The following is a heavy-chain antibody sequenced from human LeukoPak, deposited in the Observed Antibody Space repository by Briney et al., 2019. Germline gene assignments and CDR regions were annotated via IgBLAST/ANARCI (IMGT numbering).Heavy chain of an antibody. CDR1: GYTFTGYY. CDR3: ARGYCSGGSCPGEAFDI. Sequence: RASVKVSCKASGYTFTGYYMHWVRQAPGQGLEWMGIINPSGGSTSYAQKLQGRVTMTRDTSTSTVYMELSSLRSEDTAVYYCARGYCSGGSCPGEAFDIWGQGTMVTVSS. CDR2: INPSGGST. D-gene: IGHD2-15*01. V-gene: IGHV1-46*01. J-gene: IGHJ3*02.